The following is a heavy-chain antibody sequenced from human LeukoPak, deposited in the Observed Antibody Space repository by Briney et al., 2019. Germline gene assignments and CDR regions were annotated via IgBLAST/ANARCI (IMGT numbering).Heavy chain of an antibody. CDR1: GFTFDDYA. J-gene: IGHJ4*02. CDR3: AKGRGYCSGGSCYSDY. CDR2: ISWNSGSI. D-gene: IGHD2-15*01. V-gene: IGHV3-9*01. Sequence: PGRSLRLPCAASGFTFDDYAMHWVRQAPGKGLEWVSGISWNSGSIGYADSVKGRFTISRDNSRTTLCLQMNSLRVEDTAVYYCAKGRGYCSGGSCYSDYWAREPWSPSPQ.